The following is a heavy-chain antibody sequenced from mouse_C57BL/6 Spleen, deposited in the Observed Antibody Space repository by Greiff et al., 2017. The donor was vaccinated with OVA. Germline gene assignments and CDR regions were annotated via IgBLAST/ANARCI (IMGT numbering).Heavy chain of an antibody. CDR2: INPDNGDT. J-gene: IGHJ1*03. CDR3: ARRDGYYDFDV. CDR1: GYSFTGYF. D-gene: IGHD2-3*01. V-gene: IGHV1-20*01. Sequence: EVQLQQSGPELVKPGDSVKISCKASGYSFTGYFMNWVMQSHGKSLEWIGRINPDNGDTFYNQKFKGKATLTVDKSSSTAHMELRSLTSEDSAVYYCARRDGYYDFDVWGTGTTVTVSS.